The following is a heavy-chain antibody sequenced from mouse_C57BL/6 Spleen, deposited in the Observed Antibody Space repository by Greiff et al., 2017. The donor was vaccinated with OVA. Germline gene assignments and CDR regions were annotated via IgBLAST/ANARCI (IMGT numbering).Heavy chain of an antibody. CDR1: GFNIKNTY. D-gene: IGHD2-2*01. CDR3: ARSGGYGGNYFDY. CDR2: IDPANGNT. J-gene: IGHJ2*01. Sequence: EVQGVESVAELVRPGASVKLSCTASGFNIKNTYMHWVKQRPEQGLEWIGRIDPANGNTKYAPKFQGKATITADTSSNTAYLQLSSLTSEDTAIYYCARSGGYGGNYFDYWGQGTTLTVSS. V-gene: IGHV14-3*01.